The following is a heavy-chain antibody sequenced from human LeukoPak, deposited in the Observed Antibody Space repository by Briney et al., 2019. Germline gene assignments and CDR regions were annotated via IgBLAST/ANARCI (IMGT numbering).Heavy chain of an antibody. CDR2: IYYSGST. CDR3: ASSHDSSGYDY. J-gene: IGHJ4*02. D-gene: IGHD3-22*01. CDR1: GGSISSYY. Sequence: SETLSLTCTVSGGSISSYYWSWIRQPPGKGLEWIGYIYYSGSTSYNPSLKSRVTISVDTSKNQFSLKLSSVTAADTAVYYCASSHDSSGYDYWGQGTLVTVSS. V-gene: IGHV4-59*08.